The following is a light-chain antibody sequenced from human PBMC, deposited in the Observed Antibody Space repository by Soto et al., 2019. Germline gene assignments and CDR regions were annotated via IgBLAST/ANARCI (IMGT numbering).Light chain of an antibody. J-gene: IGKJ1*01. CDR2: GAS. V-gene: IGKV3-20*01. Sequence: VLTQSPGTVSLSKGERPILSCRASQSVTSNYLAWYQQKPGQAPRLLLFGASIRDTGIPDRFSGSGSGTDFTLTISRLEPEDFAVYHCQQYGSSPTTFGQGTNVDI. CDR1: QSVTSNY. CDR3: QQYGSSPTT.